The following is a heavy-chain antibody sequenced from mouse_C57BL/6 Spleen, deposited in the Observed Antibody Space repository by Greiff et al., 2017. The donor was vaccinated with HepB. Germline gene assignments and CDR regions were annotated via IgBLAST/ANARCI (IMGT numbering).Heavy chain of an antibody. D-gene: IGHD2-4*01. Sequence: EVQGVESGPELVKPGASVKISCKASGYSFTGYYMHWVKQSHGNILDWIGYIYPYNGVSSYNQKFKGKATLTVDKSSSTAYMELRSLTSEDSAVYYCARSGDYDPFAYWGQGTLVTVSA. J-gene: IGHJ3*01. CDR3: ARSGDYDPFAY. CDR2: IYPYNGVS. V-gene: IGHV1-31*01. CDR1: GYSFTGYY.